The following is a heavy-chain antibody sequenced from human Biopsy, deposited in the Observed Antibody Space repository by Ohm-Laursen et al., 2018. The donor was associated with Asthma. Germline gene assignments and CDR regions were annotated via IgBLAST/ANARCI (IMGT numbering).Heavy chain of an antibody. D-gene: IGHD3-10*01. Sequence: ASVKVSCKTSGYTFNSAGITWVRQAPGQGLEWMGWISVYNGNTKVAQKLQDSVTMITDTSTSTAYMELRSLRSDDTAVYFCARAVDYSHYYGIDVWGQGTTDTVS. J-gene: IGHJ6*02. CDR2: ISVYNGNT. CDR1: GYTFNSAG. CDR3: ARAVDYSHYYGIDV. V-gene: IGHV1-18*01.